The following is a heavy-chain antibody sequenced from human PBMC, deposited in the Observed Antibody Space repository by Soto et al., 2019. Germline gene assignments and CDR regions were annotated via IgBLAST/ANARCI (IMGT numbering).Heavy chain of an antibody. J-gene: IGHJ4*02. Sequence: SETLSLTCTFSGCSISSYYWNWVRPPPGKGLEWIGDIYYGGGTNYNPSLKSRVTLSVDTSKNQFSLKLSSVTAADTAVYYCASQYYYDSSGSQTFDYWGQGTQVTVSS. CDR3: ASQYYYDSSGSQTFDY. V-gene: IGHV4-59*01. CDR1: GCSISSYY. D-gene: IGHD3-22*01. CDR2: IYYGGGT.